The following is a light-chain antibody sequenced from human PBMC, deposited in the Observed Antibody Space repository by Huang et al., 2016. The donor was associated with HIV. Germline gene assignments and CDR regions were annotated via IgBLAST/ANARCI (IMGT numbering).Light chain of an antibody. CDR3: MQASHGAAT. J-gene: IGKJ1*01. CDR1: QSLVYGDGNIY. CDR2: KLS. Sequence: DVLLTQSPLSLPVTLGQPAFITCKSNQSLVYGDGNIYLNWFHQRPGHSPRRLIYKLSNGDSGVPDRFSAGGSGTDFTLWISEVEAEDVGDYYCMQASHGAATFGQGTRVDIK. V-gene: IGKV2-30*01.